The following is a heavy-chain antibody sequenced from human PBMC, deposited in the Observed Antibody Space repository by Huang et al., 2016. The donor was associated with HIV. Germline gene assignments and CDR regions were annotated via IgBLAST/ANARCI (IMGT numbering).Heavy chain of an antibody. CDR1: GDFISSTNYY. V-gene: IGHV4-39*01. Sequence: QLQLQESGPGQVKPSETLSLTCTVSGDFISSTNYYWGWIRQSPGKGLEWVGSVYQSGSTNYNPPLKSRVTLSVDTSRNQFSLRLNSVTAADTAVYYCASQHIGAAATWFWGRGTQVAVSS. J-gene: IGHJ4*02. CDR2: VYQSGST. CDR3: ASQHIGAAATWF. D-gene: IGHD6-13*01.